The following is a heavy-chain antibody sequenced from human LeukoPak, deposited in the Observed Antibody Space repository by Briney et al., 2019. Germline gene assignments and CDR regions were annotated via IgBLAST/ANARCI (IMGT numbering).Heavy chain of an antibody. Sequence: SETLSFTCTVSGGSISDYYWTWIRQPAGKGLEWIGRVHPSGTTNYNPSLKSRVTMSVDTSKNQFSLELSSVTAADTAVYYCANYVSASGDYYGMDVWGQGTTVTVSS. V-gene: IGHV4-4*07. CDR3: ANYVSASGDYYGMDV. D-gene: IGHD3-10*01. CDR1: GGSISDYY. J-gene: IGHJ6*02. CDR2: VHPSGTT.